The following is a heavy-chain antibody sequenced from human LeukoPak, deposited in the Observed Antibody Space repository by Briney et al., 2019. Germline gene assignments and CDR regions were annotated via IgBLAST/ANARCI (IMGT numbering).Heavy chain of an antibody. J-gene: IGHJ4*02. CDR3: ARAAGQLDDY. V-gene: IGHV3-21*01. CDR1: GFTFSSYS. CDR2: ISSSSSYI. D-gene: IGHD6-13*01. Sequence: GGSLRLSCAASGFTFSSYSMNWVRQAPGKGLEWVSSISSSSSYIYYADSVKGRFTISRDNAKNSLYLQMNSLRAEGTAVYYCARAAGQLDDYWGQGTLVTVSS.